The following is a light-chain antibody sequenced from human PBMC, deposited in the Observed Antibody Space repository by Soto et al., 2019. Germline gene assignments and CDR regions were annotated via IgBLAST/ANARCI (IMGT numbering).Light chain of an antibody. CDR2: DVT. Sequence: QSVLTQPASVSGSPGQSITISCTGTRSDVGGYNFVSWYQQHPGKVPKLLIYDVTHRPSGVSNRFSASQSANTASLTISGLQAEDDADYYCSSYTSTNTLVFGGGTKLTVL. CDR3: SSYTSTNTLV. V-gene: IGLV2-14*01. J-gene: IGLJ2*01. CDR1: RSDVGGYNF.